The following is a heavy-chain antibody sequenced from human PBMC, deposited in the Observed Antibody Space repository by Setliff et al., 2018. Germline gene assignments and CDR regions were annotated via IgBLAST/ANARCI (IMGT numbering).Heavy chain of an antibody. J-gene: IGHJ4*02. D-gene: IGHD4-17*01. V-gene: IGHV3-33*08. CDR1: GFTFSSYR. CDR2: IWDDGGNK. CDR3: ARLRKDYGDYYYFDY. Sequence: GGSLRLSCAASGFTFSSYRMHWVRQAPGKGLEWVAVIWDDGGNKYHADSVKGRFTISRDNAKNSLYLQMNSLRAEDTAVYYCARLRKDYGDYYYFDYWGQGTLVTVSS.